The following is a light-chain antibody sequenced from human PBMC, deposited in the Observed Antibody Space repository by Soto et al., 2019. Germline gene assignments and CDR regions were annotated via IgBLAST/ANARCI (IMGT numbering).Light chain of an antibody. CDR1: QTISSH. Sequence: IEMSQDLSSLSASERDRVIITCRASQTISSHLNWYQQKPGKAPNLLVYAASSLQSGVPSRFTGSGSGTDFTLTICSLQPEDFATYCCQLRYSTRISSGDGTRLEIK. CDR3: QLRYSTRIS. J-gene: IGKJ5*01. V-gene: IGKV1-39*01. CDR2: AAS.